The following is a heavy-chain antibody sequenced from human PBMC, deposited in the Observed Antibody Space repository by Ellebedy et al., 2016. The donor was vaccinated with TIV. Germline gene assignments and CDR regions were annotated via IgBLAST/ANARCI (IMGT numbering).Heavy chain of an antibody. D-gene: IGHD1/OR15-1a*01. Sequence: GESLKISXAASGFTFSGSGIHWVRQASGKGLEWVGRIRNRANSYVTAYAASVEGRFTISRDDSKNTAYLQMNSLKTEDTAVYYCSEQPPDRSFNPWGQGTLVTVSS. CDR2: IRNRANSYVT. CDR1: GFTFSGSG. J-gene: IGHJ5*02. CDR3: SEQPPDRSFNP. V-gene: IGHV3-73*01.